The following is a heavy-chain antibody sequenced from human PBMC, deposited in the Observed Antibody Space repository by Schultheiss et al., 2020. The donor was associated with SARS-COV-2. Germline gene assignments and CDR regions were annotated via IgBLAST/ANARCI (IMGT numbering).Heavy chain of an antibody. CDR1: GFTFSSYA. CDR3: ARDSNPQGYIEGDY. CDR2: ISYDGSNK. Sequence: GGSLRLSCAASGFTFSSYAMHWVRQAPGKGLEWVAVISYDGSNKYYADSVKGRFTISRDNAKNSLYLQMNSLRAEDTAVYYCARDSNPQGYIEGDYWGQGTLVTVSS. D-gene: IGHD1-1*01. V-gene: IGHV3-30*04. J-gene: IGHJ4*02.